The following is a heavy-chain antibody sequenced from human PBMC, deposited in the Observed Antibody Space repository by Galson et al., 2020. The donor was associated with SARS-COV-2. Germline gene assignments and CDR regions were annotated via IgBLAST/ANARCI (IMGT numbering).Heavy chain of an antibody. J-gene: IGHJ6*03. CDR2: ISSSGDDT. CDR1: GFTFTTSA. D-gene: IGHD6-25*01. CDR3: AKPYDGRGYSPDV. Sequence: GGSLRLSCAASGFTFTTSAMTWARQVPGKGLEWLSGISSSGDDTYYADSVKGRLTISRDNSKNTLHLQMNSLRAEDTAIYFCAKPYDGRGYSPDVWVKGTTVTVSS. V-gene: IGHV3-23*01.